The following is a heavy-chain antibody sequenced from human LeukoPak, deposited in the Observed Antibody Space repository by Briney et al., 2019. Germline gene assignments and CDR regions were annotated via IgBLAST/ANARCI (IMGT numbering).Heavy chain of an antibody. CDR3: ARHSGLRSPFDP. J-gene: IGHJ5*02. CDR2: IYSSGNT. D-gene: IGHD3-3*01. CDR1: GGSISSGGYY. V-gene: IGHV4-39*01. Sequence: PSETLSLTCTVSGGSISSGGYYWGWIRQPPGRDLEWIGSIYSSGNTYYNPSLESRVTISVDTSKNQLSLKLTSATAADTSVYYCARHSGLRSPFDPWGQGTLATVSS.